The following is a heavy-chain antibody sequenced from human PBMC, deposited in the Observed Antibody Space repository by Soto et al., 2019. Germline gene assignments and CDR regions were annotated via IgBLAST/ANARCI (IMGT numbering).Heavy chain of an antibody. CDR2: VYYRGST. CDR1: GGSISSRDSY. Sequence: LQLQESGPGLLKASETLSLTCTVSGGSISSRDSYWGWIGQPPGKGLEWIGNVYYRGSTYYSPSLESQITISVDTSENQFSLRVNSVTAADTAVYYCARHWPGTGVVSMDVWGQGTTVTVSS. D-gene: IGHD3-10*01. V-gene: IGHV4-39*01. CDR3: ARHWPGTGVVSMDV. J-gene: IGHJ6*02.